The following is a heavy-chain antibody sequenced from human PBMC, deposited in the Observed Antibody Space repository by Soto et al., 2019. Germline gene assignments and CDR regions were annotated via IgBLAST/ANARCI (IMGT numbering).Heavy chain of an antibody. CDR1: GYTFTSYG. J-gene: IGHJ4*02. D-gene: IGHD1-26*01. CDR3: AGDRKWEVRVIDS. CDR2: ISAYNGNT. V-gene: IGHV1-18*04. Sequence: QVQLVQSGAEVKKPGASVKVSCKASGYTFTSYGISWVRQAPGQGLEWLGWISAYNGNTNYAQKLQGRVIMITGTSTSTAYKELRNLRSDDTAGYYCAGDRKWEVRVIDSWGQGTLVTVSS.